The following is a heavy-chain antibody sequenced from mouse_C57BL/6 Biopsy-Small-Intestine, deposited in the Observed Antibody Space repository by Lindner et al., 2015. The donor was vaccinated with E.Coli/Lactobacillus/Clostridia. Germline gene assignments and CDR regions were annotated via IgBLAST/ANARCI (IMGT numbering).Heavy chain of an antibody. CDR1: GYTFTDYE. CDR2: IDPGTGGS. D-gene: IGHD2-10*01. J-gene: IGHJ4*01. CDR3: RPTYYGNFHAVDY. Sequence: VQLQESGAELVRPGASVTLSCKASGYTFTDYEIHWVKQTPVLGLEWIGAIDPGTGGSSYNQKFKDKAILTADKSSSTAYMELRSLTSEDSAVYYCRPTYYGNFHAVDYWGQGTSVTVSS. V-gene: IGHV1-15*01.